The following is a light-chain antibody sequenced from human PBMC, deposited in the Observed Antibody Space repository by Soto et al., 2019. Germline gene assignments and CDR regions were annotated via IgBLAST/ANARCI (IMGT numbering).Light chain of an antibody. CDR3: ISYAVTTHVA. J-gene: IGLJ2*01. Sequence: QSALTQPPSASGSPGQSVTISCTGTSSDVGGYNYVSWYQQHPGKAPKLMIYEVSKRPSGVPDRVSGSKSGNTASLTVSGLHADDEDDYYCISYAVTTHVAIGGGTKLTVL. V-gene: IGLV2-8*01. CDR1: SSDVGGYNY. CDR2: EVS.